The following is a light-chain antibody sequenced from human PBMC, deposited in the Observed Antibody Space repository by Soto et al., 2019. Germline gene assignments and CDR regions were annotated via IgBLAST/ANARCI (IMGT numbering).Light chain of an antibody. CDR3: QYYGPSLSVSKVV. CDR2: GNN. V-gene: IGLV1-40*01. Sequence: QSVLTQPPSVSGAPGQRVSISCTGSSYNIGAGYDVHWYQHLPGTAPKLLIYGNNNRPSGVPDRISGSKSGTSASLSISGLQAEDEADYWCQYYGPSLSVSKVVLGAGTKVTVL. CDR1: SYNIGAGYD. J-gene: IGLJ3*02.